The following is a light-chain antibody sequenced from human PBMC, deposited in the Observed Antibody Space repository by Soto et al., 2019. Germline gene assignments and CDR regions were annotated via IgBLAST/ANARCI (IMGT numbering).Light chain of an antibody. CDR2: DVN. J-gene: IGLJ1*01. CDR3: CSYAGEYKYV. CDR1: ISDVGAYNF. V-gene: IGLV2-11*01. Sequence: QSALTQPRSVSGSPGQSVTISCTGSISDVGAYNFASWYQQHPGAAPKLLIHDVNKRPPGVPDRFSASKSGNTASLTISGLQAEDEADYYCCSYAGEYKYVFGSGTKLTVL.